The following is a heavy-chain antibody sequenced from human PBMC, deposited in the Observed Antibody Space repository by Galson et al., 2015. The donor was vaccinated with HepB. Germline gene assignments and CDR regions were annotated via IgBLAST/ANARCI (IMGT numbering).Heavy chain of an antibody. V-gene: IGHV3-15*01. CDR2: IKSKTDGGTT. Sequence: SLRLSCAASGFTFSNAWMSWVRQAPGKGLEWVGRIKSKTDGGTTDYAAPVKGRFTISRDDSKNTLYLQMNSLKTEDTAVYYCTTVVIAAATYWYFDLWGRGTLVTVSS. CDR3: TTVVIAAATYWYFDL. J-gene: IGHJ2*01. CDR1: GFTFSNAW. D-gene: IGHD6-13*01.